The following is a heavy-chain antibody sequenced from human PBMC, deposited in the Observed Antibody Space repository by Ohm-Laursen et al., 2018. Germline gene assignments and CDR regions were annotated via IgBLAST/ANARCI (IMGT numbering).Heavy chain of an antibody. D-gene: IGHD5-24*01. J-gene: IGHJ4*02. CDR1: GGSISSYY. Sequence: TLSLTCTVSGGSISSYYWSWIRQPAGKGLEWIGRIYSSGNTNYNPSLKSRVTMSVDTSKNQFSLKLSSVTAADTAVYYCAGTQRWLQFEVRWGQGTLVTVSS. CDR2: IYSSGNT. CDR3: AGTQRWLQFEVR. V-gene: IGHV4-4*07.